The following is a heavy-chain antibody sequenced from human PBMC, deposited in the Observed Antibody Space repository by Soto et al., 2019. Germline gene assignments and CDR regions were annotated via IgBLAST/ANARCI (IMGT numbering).Heavy chain of an antibody. D-gene: IGHD3-10*01. J-gene: IGHJ6*02. V-gene: IGHV1-8*01. CDR2: MNPNSGNT. CDR1: GYTFTGYD. Sequence: GASVKVSCKASGYTFTGYDINWVRQATGQGLEWMGWMNPNSGNTGYAQKFQGRVTMTRNTSISTAYMELSSLRSEDTAVYYCARGHRITMVRGVIIYSRSYYYGMDVWGQGTTVTVSS. CDR3: ARGHRITMVRGVIIYSRSYYYGMDV.